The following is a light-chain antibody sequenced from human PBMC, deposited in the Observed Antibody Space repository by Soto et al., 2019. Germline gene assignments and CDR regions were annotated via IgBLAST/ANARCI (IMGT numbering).Light chain of an antibody. Sequence: EIQMTQSPATLSVCPGERATLSCRASQSVSSNFAWYQQRPGQSPRLLSYGASTTTTGFQARVSGSGSGTDFTLTISDLQSEDFAVYCCQQYEICPRTFVQGTNFEI. CDR2: GAS. CDR3: QQYEICPRT. CDR1: QSVSSN. J-gene: IGKJ2*01. V-gene: IGKV3-15*01.